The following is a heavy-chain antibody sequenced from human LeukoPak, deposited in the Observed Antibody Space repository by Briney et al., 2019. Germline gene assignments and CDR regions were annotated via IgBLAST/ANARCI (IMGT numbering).Heavy chain of an antibody. CDR1: GFTFSTYS. CDR3: ARDREDYPYY. V-gene: IGHV3-21*01. J-gene: IGHJ4*02. Sequence: GGSLGLSCAASGFTFSTYSMNWVRQAPGRGLEWVSSISSSSSYIYYADTVKGRFTISRDNAKNSLYPQMNSLRAEDTAVYYCARDREDYPYYCGQGTLVTVSS. CDR2: ISSSSSYI. D-gene: IGHD4-11*01.